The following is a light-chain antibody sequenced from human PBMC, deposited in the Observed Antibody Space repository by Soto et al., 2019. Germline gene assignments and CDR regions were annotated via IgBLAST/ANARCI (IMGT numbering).Light chain of an antibody. Sequence: EIVMTQSPATLFVSPGERATLSCRASQSVRIYLAWYQQRPGQAPRLLIYGASSRATGIPDRFSGSGSGTDFTLTISRLEPEDFAVYFCQHYGSSLITFGQGTRLEIK. CDR1: QSVRIY. CDR3: QHYGSSLIT. J-gene: IGKJ5*01. CDR2: GAS. V-gene: IGKV3-20*01.